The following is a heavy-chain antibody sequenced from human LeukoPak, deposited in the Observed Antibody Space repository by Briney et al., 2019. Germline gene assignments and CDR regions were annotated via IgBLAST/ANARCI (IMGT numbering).Heavy chain of an antibody. V-gene: IGHV3-21*01. J-gene: IGHJ4*02. CDR3: ARGLWFGELLYPFFDY. Sequence: GGSLRLSCAAPGFTFSSYSMNWVRQAPGKGLEWVSSISSSSYIYYADSVKGRFTISRDNAKNSLYLQMNSLRAEDTAVYYCARGLWFGELLYPFFDYWGQGTLVTVSS. D-gene: IGHD3-10*01. CDR1: GFTFSSYS. CDR2: ISSSSYI.